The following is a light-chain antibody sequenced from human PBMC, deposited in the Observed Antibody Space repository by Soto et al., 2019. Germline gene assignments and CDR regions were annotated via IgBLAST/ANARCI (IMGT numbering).Light chain of an antibody. Sequence: DIQMIQSPSSLSASVGDRVTITCRASQTISTYLNWYQQKPGKAPRLLIYDASSLLSGVPSRFSGSGSGTDFTLTIASLQPEDFSTYYCQQSDSTPYTFGQGTKVDIK. CDR2: DAS. V-gene: IGKV1-39*01. CDR1: QTISTY. J-gene: IGKJ2*01. CDR3: QQSDSTPYT.